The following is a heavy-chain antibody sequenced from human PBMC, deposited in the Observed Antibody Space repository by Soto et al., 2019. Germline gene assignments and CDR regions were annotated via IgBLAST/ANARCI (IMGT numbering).Heavy chain of an antibody. V-gene: IGHV3-33*01. CDR1: GFTFSNYG. J-gene: IGHJ4*02. CDR2: IWFDGSNK. CDR3: ARVGITATTFRGFDY. D-gene: IGHD1-20*01. Sequence: PGGSLRLSCAASGFTFSNYGMHWVRQAPGKGLEWVAVIWFDGSNKYYADSVKGRFTISRDNSKNTLYLQMHSLRAEDTAVYYFARVGITATTFRGFDYWGQGTLVTVSS.